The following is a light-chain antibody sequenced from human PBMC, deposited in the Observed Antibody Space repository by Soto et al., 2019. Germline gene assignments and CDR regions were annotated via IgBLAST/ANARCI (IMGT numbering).Light chain of an antibody. Sequence: QSVLTQPASVSGSPGQSINISCTGTSSDVGSYNLVSWYQQHPGKAPKLMIYEGSKRPSGVSNRFSGSKSGNTASLTISGLQAEDEADYYCCSYAGSSSHVVFGGGTKVTVL. V-gene: IGLV2-23*01. CDR2: EGS. J-gene: IGLJ2*01. CDR3: CSYAGSSSHVV. CDR1: SSDVGSYNL.